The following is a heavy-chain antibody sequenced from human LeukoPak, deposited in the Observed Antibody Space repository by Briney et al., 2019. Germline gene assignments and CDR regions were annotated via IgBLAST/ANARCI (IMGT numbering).Heavy chain of an antibody. CDR3: AGAAVCSSTSCLKDY. V-gene: IGHV1-18*01. Sequence: GASVKVSCKASGYTFTSYGISWVRQAPGQGLEWMGWISAYNGNTNYAQKLQGRVTMTTDTSTSTAYMELRSLRSDDTAVYYCAGAAVCSSTSCLKDYWGQGTLVTVSS. J-gene: IGHJ4*02. D-gene: IGHD2-2*01. CDR1: GYTFTSYG. CDR2: ISAYNGNT.